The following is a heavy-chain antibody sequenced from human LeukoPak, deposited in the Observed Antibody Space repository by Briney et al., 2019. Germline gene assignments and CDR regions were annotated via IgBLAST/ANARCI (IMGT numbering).Heavy chain of an antibody. CDR2: ISGSGGST. V-gene: IGHV3-23*01. CDR3: ARDCSSTSCYGAFDI. J-gene: IGHJ3*02. Sequence: PSETLSLTCAVYGGSFSGYYWSWVRQAPGKGLEWVSAISGSGGSTYYADSVKGRFTISRDNSKNTLYLQMNSLRAEDTAVYYCARDCSSTSCYGAFDIWGQGTMVTVSS. D-gene: IGHD2-2*01. CDR1: GGSFSGYY.